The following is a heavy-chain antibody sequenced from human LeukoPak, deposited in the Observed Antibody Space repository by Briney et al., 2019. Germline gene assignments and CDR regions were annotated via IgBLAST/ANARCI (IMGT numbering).Heavy chain of an antibody. V-gene: IGHV3-74*01. J-gene: IGHJ4*02. D-gene: IGHD6-13*01. Sequence: GGSLRLSCAASGFTFSSYWMHWVRQAPGKGLVWVSRINSDGSSTSYADSVKGRFTISRDNAKNTLYLQMNGLRAEDTGVYYCARIASHSSSWYDGGYWGQGTPVTVSS. CDR3: ARIASHSSSWYDGGY. CDR1: GFTFSSYW. CDR2: INSDGSST.